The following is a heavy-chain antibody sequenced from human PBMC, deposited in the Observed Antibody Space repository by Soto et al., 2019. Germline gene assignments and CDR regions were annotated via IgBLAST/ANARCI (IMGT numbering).Heavy chain of an antibody. CDR1: GYSFTNYG. CDR3: AASTATSSL. J-gene: IGHJ4*02. V-gene: IGHV1-18*01. Sequence: QVQLVQSGAEVKKPGASVKVSCKASGYSFTNYGFSWVRQAPGQGLEWMGWINGYNGNTNYAPKLQGRFTMTTDTSTSTAYMELGSLTSDDTAMYFCAASTATSSLWGQGTLVTVSS. D-gene: IGHD1-1*01. CDR2: INGYNGNT.